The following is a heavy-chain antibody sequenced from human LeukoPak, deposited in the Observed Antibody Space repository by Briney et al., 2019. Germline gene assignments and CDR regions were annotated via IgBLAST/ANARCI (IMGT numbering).Heavy chain of an antibody. Sequence: PGGSLRLSCAASGFTFSSYAMSWVRQAPGKGLEWVAVIWHDGSEKYYEDSVKGRFTISRDNSKNTLYLQMNSLRAEDTAVYHCARWSGFSFDYWGQGTLVTVSS. V-gene: IGHV3-33*08. J-gene: IGHJ4*02. CDR2: IWHDGSEK. D-gene: IGHD3-3*01. CDR3: ARWSGFSFDY. CDR1: GFTFSSYA.